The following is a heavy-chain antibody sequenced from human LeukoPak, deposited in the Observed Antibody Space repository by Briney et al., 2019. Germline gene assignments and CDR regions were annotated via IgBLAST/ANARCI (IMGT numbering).Heavy chain of an antibody. CDR3: AREATRYYYGSGSYNYYYMDV. D-gene: IGHD3-10*01. CDR2: TYYRSKWYN. CDR1: GDSVSSNSAA. J-gene: IGHJ6*03. Sequence: PSQTLSLTCAISGDSVSSNSAAWNWIRQSPSRGLEWLGRTYYRSKWYNDYAVSVKSRITINPDTSKNQFPLQLNSVTPKDTAVYYCAREATRYYYGSGSYNYYYMDVWGKGTTVTISS. V-gene: IGHV6-1*01.